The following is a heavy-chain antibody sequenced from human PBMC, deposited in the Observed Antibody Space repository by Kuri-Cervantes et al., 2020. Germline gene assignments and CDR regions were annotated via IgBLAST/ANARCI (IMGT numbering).Heavy chain of an antibody. CDR2: ISSSGSTI. Sequence: GESLKISCAASGFTFSDYYMSWIRQAPGKGLEWVSYISSSGSTIYYADSVKGRFTISRDNAKNSLYLQMSSLRSEDTAVYYCARGVTTAVYYYYGMDVWGQGTTVTVSS. J-gene: IGHJ6*02. CDR1: GFTFSDYY. CDR3: ARGVTTAVYYYYGMDV. V-gene: IGHV3-11*01. D-gene: IGHD4-11*01.